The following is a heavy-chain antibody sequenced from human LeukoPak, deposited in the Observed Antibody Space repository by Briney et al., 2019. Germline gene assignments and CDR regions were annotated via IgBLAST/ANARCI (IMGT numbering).Heavy chain of an antibody. CDR1: GFTFRSFR. CDR2: IKQEGSER. CDR3: ARDEEQLKI. D-gene: IGHD6-19*01. V-gene: IGHV3-7*04. J-gene: IGHJ3*02. Sequence: PGGSLRLSCAASGFTFRSFRMSWVRQAPGKGLEWVANIKQEGSERNYVDSVKGRFTISRDNAKNSLYLQMNSLRAEDTAVYYCARDEEQLKIWGQGTMVTVSS.